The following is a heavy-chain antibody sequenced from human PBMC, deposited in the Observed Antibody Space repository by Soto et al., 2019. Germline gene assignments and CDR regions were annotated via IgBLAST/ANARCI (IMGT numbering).Heavy chain of an antibody. CDR1: GFSFSNYS. CDR3: TKEHSNYPDNWFDP. J-gene: IGHJ5*02. Sequence: GGSLRLSCAASGFSFSNYSMSWVRQAPGTGLEWVSAIDSGGGSTYYAASVKGRFSISRDNSMNTLYLQMNSLRAEDTAIYYCTKEHSNYPDNWFDPWGQGTLVTVSS. V-gene: IGHV3-23*01. CDR2: IDSGGGST. D-gene: IGHD4-4*01.